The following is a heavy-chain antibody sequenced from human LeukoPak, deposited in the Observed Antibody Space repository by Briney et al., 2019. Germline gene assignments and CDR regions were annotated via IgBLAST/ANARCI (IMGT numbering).Heavy chain of an antibody. D-gene: IGHD3-9*01. CDR1: GFTFSSYA. CDR3: AKDWDSPGGILTGYYVDY. Sequence: SGGSLRLSCAASGFTFSSYAMSWVRQAPGKGLEWVSAISGSGGSTYYADSVKGRFTISRDNSKNTLYLQMNSLRAEDTAVYYCAKDWDSPGGILTGYYVDYWGQGTLVTVSS. V-gene: IGHV3-23*01. J-gene: IGHJ4*02. CDR2: ISGSGGST.